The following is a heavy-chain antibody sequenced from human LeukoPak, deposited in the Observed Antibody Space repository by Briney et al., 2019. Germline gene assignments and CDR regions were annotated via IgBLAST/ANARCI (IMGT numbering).Heavy chain of an antibody. Sequence: PSQTPSLTCAVSGGSISSGGYSWSWIRQPPGKGLEWIGYIYHSGSTYYNPSLKSRVTISVDRSKNQFSLKLSSVTAADTAVYYCARSIVRPFKYWYFDLWGRGTLVTVSS. V-gene: IGHV4-30-2*01. J-gene: IGHJ2*01. CDR1: GGSISSGGYS. CDR2: IYHSGST. D-gene: IGHD3-10*01. CDR3: ARSIVRPFKYWYFDL.